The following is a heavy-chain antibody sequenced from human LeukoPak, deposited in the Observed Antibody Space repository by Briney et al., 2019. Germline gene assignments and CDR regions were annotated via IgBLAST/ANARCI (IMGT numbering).Heavy chain of an antibody. J-gene: IGHJ4*02. D-gene: IGHD1-1*01. V-gene: IGHV1-69*05. CDR3: ARGPVPQLDFDY. Sequence: SVKVSCKACGGTFSSYAISWVRRAPGQGLEWMGRIIPIFGTANYAQKFQGRVTITTDESTSTAYMELSSLRSEDTAVYYCARGPVPQLDFDYWGQGTLVTFSS. CDR2: IIPIFGTA. CDR1: GGTFSSYA.